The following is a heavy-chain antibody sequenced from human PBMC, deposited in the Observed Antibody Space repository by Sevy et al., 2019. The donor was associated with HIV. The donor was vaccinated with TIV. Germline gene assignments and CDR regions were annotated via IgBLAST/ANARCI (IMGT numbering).Heavy chain of an antibody. CDR2: IKEDGSDK. J-gene: IGHJ4*02. V-gene: IGHV3-7*03. Sequence: GGSLRLSCVASGFTFSNYWMSWVRQAPGKGPEWVANIKEDGSDKIYVDSVKGRFTISRDNAKNSLYLQMNSLRVEDTALYYCVGDEGGKGKVPATYRFDYWGQGSLVTVSS. D-gene: IGHD3-16*01. CDR3: VGDEGGKGKVPATYRFDY. CDR1: GFTFSNYW.